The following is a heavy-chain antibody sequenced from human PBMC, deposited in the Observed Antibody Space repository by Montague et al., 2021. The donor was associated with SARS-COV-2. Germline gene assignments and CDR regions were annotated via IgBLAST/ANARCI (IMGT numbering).Heavy chain of an antibody. J-gene: IGHJ4*02. V-gene: IGHV4-38-2*02. CDR2: IYHSGST. CDR3: ARSQDCSTTSCHFDY. CDR1: GYSISSGYY. D-gene: IGHD2-2*01. Sequence: SETLSLTCTVSGYSISSGYYWGWIRQPPGKGLEWIGSIYHSGSTXXNPSLKSRVTISVDTSKNQFSLMLSSVTAADTAVYYCARSQDCSTTSCHFDYWGQGTLVTVSP.